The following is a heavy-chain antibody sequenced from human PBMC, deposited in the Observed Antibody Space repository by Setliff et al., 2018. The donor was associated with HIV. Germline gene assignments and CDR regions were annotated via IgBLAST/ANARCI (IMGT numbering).Heavy chain of an antibody. CDR2: IKSKTDGGTT. CDR1: GFTFSNAW. Sequence: LRLSCAASGFTFSNAWMNWVRQAPGKGLEWVGRIKSKTDGGTTDYAAPVKGRFTISRDDSKNTLYLQMNSLKTEDTAVYYCTTDLKGYCSGGSCYEYFQHWGQGTLVTVSS. D-gene: IGHD2-15*01. CDR3: TTDLKGYCSGGSCYEYFQH. V-gene: IGHV3-15*01. J-gene: IGHJ1*01.